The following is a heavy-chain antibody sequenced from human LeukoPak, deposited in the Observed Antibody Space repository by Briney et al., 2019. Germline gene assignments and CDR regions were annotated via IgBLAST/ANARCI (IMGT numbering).Heavy chain of an antibody. V-gene: IGHV3-7*01. CDR1: GFTFSSYW. CDR3: AGGRNYYYYGMDV. D-gene: IGHD1-14*01. CDR2: IKQDGSEK. J-gene: IGHJ6*02. Sequence: PGGSLRLSCAASGFTFSSYWMSWVRQAPGKGLEWVANIKQDGSEKYYVDSVKGRFTISRDNAKNSLYLQMNSLRAEDTAVYYCAGGRNYYYYGMDVWRQGTTVTVSS.